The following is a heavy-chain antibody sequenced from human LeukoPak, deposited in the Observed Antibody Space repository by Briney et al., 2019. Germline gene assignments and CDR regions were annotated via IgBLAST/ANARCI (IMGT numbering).Heavy chain of an antibody. CDR3: TRDSPGYSRGHFDY. CDR1: GDSISSYY. V-gene: IGHV4-4*07. CDR2: IYTSGST. D-gene: IGHD6-19*01. J-gene: IGHJ4*02. Sequence: SETLSLTCSVSGDSISSYYWSWIRQPAGKGLEWIGRIYTSGSTNYNPSLKSRVAISVDKSKNQFSLKLSSVTAADTAVYYCTRDSPGYSRGHFDYWGQGTLVTVSS.